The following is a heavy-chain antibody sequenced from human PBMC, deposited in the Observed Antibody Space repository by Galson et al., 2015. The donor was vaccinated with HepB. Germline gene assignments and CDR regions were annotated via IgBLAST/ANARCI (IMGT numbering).Heavy chain of an antibody. CDR2: ISSSSSYI. CDR1: GFTFSSYS. V-gene: IGHV3-21*01. J-gene: IGHJ5*02. CDR3: ARDAGDWWFDP. D-gene: IGHD2-21*02. Sequence: SLRLSCAASGFTFSSYSMNWVRQAPGKGLEWVSSISSSSSYIYYADSVKGRFTISRDNAKNSLYLQMNSLRAEDTAVYYCARDAGDWWFDPWGQGTLVTVSS.